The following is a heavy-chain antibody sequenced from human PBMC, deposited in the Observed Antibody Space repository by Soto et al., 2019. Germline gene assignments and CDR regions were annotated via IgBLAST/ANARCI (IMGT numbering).Heavy chain of an antibody. D-gene: IGHD5-12*01. J-gene: IGHJ3*02. CDR1: GFTFSSYG. V-gene: IGHV3-30*18. CDR2: ISYDGSNK. Sequence: GGSLRLSCAASGFTFSSYGMHWVRQAPGKGLEWVAVISYDGSNKYYADSVKGRFTISRDNSKNTLYLQMNSLRAEDTAVYYCAKERGYSGYDLTESDAFDIWGQGTMVTVSS. CDR3: AKERGYSGYDLTESDAFDI.